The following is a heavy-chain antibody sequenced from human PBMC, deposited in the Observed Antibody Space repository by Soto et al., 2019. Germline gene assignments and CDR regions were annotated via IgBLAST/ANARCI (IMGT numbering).Heavy chain of an antibody. J-gene: IGHJ4*02. CDR3: ARAVAGNLYYFDY. D-gene: IGHD6-19*01. Sequence: QLQLQESGPGLVKPSETLSLTCTVSGGSISSSSYYWGWIRQPPGKGLEWIGSIYYSGSTYYNPSLKSRVTISVDTSKNQFSLKLSSVTAADTAVYYCARAVAGNLYYFDYWGQGTLVTVSS. CDR2: IYYSGST. CDR1: GGSISSSSYY. V-gene: IGHV4-39*01.